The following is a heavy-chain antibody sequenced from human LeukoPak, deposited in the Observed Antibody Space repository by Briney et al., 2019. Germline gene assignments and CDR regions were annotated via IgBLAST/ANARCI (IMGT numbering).Heavy chain of an antibody. CDR2: IYYSGST. CDR3: ARGDYGPTYSPSYYYYYMDV. J-gene: IGHJ6*03. CDR1: GGSISSYY. Sequence: PSETLSLTCTVSGGSISSYYWSWIRQPPGKGLEWIGYIYYSGSTNYNPSLKSRVTISVDTSKNQFSLKLSSVTAADTAVYYCARGDYGPTYSPSYYYYYMDVWGKGTTVTVSS. D-gene: IGHD4-17*01. V-gene: IGHV4-59*01.